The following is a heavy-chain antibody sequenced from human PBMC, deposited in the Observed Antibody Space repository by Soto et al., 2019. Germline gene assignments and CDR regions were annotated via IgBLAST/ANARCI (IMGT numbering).Heavy chain of an antibody. V-gene: IGHV3-21*01. D-gene: IGHD2-8*01. Sequence: PGGSLRLSCAASGFTFSSYSMNWVRQAPGKGLEWVSSISSSSSYIYYADSVKGRFTISRDNAKNSLYLQMNSLRAEDTAVYYCARYYCTNGVCYRTFDYWGQGTLVTVSS. CDR3: ARYYCTNGVCYRTFDY. J-gene: IGHJ4*02. CDR1: GFTFSSYS. CDR2: ISSSSSYI.